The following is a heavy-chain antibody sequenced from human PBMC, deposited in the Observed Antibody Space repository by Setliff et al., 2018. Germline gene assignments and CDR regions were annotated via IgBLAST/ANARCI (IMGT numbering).Heavy chain of an antibody. CDR2: MYSSGSI. CDR1: GGSISNYY. CDR3: ARGGTYRYFDY. J-gene: IGHJ4*02. V-gene: IGHV4-4*07. Sequence: SETLSLTCTVSGGSISNYYWSWIRQPAGKGLECIGRMYSSGSIYYNPSLKSRVTMSVDTSKTQFSLKLNSMTTADTAVYYCARGGTYRYFDYWGQGTLVTVSS.